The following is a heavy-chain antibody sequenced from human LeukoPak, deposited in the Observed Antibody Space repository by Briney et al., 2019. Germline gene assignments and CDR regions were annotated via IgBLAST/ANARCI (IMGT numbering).Heavy chain of an antibody. D-gene: IGHD3-10*01. CDR3: ARGTGERRAWYYGSGSYYLFDY. Sequence: PGGSLRLSCAASRFTFDDYAMHWVRQAPGQGLEWVSGISWNSVSKGYADSVKGRFTISRDNAKNSLYLQMNSLRAEDTAVYYCARGTGERRAWYYGSGSYYLFDYWGQGTLVTVSS. V-gene: IGHV3-9*01. CDR1: RFTFDDYA. J-gene: IGHJ4*02. CDR2: ISWNSVSK.